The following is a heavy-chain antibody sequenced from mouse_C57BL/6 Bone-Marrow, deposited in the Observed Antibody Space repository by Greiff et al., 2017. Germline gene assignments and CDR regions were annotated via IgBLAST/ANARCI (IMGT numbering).Heavy chain of an antibody. CDR3: ARRDYDWFAY. Sequence: EVQGVESGGDLVKPGGSLKLSCAASGFTFSSYGMSWVRQTPDKRLEWVATISSGGSYTYYPDSVKGRFTISRDNAKNTLYLQMSSLKSEDTAMYYCARRDYDWFAYWGQGTLGTVSA. CDR1: GFTFSSYG. V-gene: IGHV5-6*01. J-gene: IGHJ3*01. D-gene: IGHD2-4*01. CDR2: ISSGGSYT.